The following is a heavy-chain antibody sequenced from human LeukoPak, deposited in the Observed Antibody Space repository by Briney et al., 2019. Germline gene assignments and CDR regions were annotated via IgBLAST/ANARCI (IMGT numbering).Heavy chain of an antibody. CDR3: AKRPFTSGGAFDY. CDR1: GFTFGSFP. D-gene: IGHD1-26*01. J-gene: IGHJ4*02. V-gene: IGHV3-23*01. Sequence: GGSPRLSCAASGFTFGSFPMSWVRQAPGKGLEWVSSVFSDGTTYYTDSVKGRFTISRDNSKNTLYLQMNSLRAEDTAVYYCAKRPFTSGGAFDYWGQGTLVTVSS. CDR2: VFSDGTT.